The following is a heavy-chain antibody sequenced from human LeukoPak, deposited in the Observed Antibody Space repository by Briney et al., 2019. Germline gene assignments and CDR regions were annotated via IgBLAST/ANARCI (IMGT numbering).Heavy chain of an antibody. J-gene: IGHJ4*02. V-gene: IGHV3-23*01. D-gene: IGHD3-22*01. Sequence: PGGSLRLSCAASGFTFSSYAMSWVRQAPGKGLEWVSAISGSGGSTYYADSVKGRFTISRDNSKNTLYLQMNSLRAEDTAVYYCAKAAYYYDSSGYCPFDYWGQGTLVTVSS. CDR1: GFTFSSYA. CDR2: ISGSGGST. CDR3: AKAAYYYDSSGYCPFDY.